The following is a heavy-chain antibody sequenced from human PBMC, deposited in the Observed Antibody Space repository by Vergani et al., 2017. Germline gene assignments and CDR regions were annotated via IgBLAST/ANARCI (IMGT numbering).Heavy chain of an antibody. CDR2: IIPIFGTA. D-gene: IGHD3-22*01. V-gene: IGHV1-69*01. Sequence: QVQLVQSGAEVKKPGSSVKVSCKASGGTFSSYALSWVRQAPGQGLEWMGGIIPIFGTANYAQKFQGRVTITADESTSTAYMDLSSLRSEDTAVYYCASYYDSSGYYREAFDIWGQGTMVTGSS. CDR3: ASYYDSSGYYREAFDI. J-gene: IGHJ3*02. CDR1: GGTFSSYA.